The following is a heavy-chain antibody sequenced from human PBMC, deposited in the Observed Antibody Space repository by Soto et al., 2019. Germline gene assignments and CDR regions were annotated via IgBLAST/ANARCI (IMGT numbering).Heavy chain of an antibody. J-gene: IGHJ4*02. CDR3: AGGIAARPLGY. V-gene: IGHV4-30-2*01. D-gene: IGHD6-6*01. Sequence: QLQLQESGSGLVKPSQTLSLTCAGSGGSLSSGGYSWGWIRQPTGKGLEWIGYIYHSGSTYYNPSLKSRVTISVDRSKNQFSLRLRSVTAADTAVYYCAGGIAARPLGYWSQGTLVTVSS. CDR1: GGSLSSGGYS. CDR2: IYHSGST.